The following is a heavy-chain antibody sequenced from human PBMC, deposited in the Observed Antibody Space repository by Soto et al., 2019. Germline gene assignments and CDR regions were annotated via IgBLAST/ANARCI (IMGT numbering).Heavy chain of an antibody. CDR3: ATRGPIAVAPY. CDR1: GFTFSNAW. Sequence: PGGSLRLSCAASGFTFSNAWMSWVRQAPGKGLEWVSAISGSGGSTYYADSVKGRFTISRDNSKNTLYLQMNSLRAEDTAVYYCATRGPIAVAPYWGQGTLVTVSS. D-gene: IGHD6-19*01. J-gene: IGHJ4*02. V-gene: IGHV3-23*01. CDR2: ISGSGGST.